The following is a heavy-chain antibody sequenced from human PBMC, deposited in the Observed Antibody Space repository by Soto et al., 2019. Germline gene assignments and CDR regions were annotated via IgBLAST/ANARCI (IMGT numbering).Heavy chain of an antibody. CDR2: INAGNGNT. Sequence: ASVKVSCKASGYTFTSYAMHWVRQAPGQGLEWMGWINAGNGNTKYSQKFQGRVTITRDTSASTAYMELSSLRPEDAAVYYCAREYYDFWSVSGGMDVWGQGTTVTVSS. V-gene: IGHV1-3*01. CDR1: GYTFTSYA. D-gene: IGHD3-3*01. CDR3: AREYYDFWSVSGGMDV. J-gene: IGHJ6*02.